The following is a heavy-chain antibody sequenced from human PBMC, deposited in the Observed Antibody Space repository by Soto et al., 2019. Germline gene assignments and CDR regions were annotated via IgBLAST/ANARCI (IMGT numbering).Heavy chain of an antibody. D-gene: IGHD3-22*01. J-gene: IGHJ4*02. CDR3: AGSLYYYDSSGYLDY. CDR1: GYTFTSYG. CDR2: ISAYNGNT. Sequence: ASVKVSCKASGYTFTSYGISWVLQAPGQGLEWMGWISAYNGNTNYAQKLQGRVTMTTDTSTSTAYMELRSLRSDDTAVYYCAGSLYYYDSSGYLDYWGQGTLVTVSS. V-gene: IGHV1-18*04.